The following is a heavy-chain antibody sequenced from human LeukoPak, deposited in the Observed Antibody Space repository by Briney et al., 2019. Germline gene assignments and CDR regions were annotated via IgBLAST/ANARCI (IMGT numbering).Heavy chain of an antibody. CDR3: AKDRDGGSNTRAKGFDY. Sequence: GGSLRLSCVASGFTFSSYAMSWVRQAPGKGLEWVSAISAGGWSTYYADSVNGRFTISRDNSKNTLYLQMNSPRAEDTAVYYCAKDRDGGSNTRAKGFDYWGQGTLVTVSS. J-gene: IGHJ4*02. CDR1: GFTFSSYA. CDR2: ISAGGWST. D-gene: IGHD1-26*01. V-gene: IGHV3-23*01.